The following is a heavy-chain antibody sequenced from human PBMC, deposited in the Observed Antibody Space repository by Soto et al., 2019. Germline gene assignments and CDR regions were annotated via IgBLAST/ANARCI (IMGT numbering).Heavy chain of an antibody. D-gene: IGHD3-22*01. V-gene: IGHV4-4*02. Sequence: QVQLQESGPGLVRTSGALAVTCAVSGDSISRSHWWSWVRQSPGKGLEWIGEISHSGITNYNPSLKRRVTISGDKSKNQLSLKLTSVPAADTAVYYCARVRYDRSGFDHWGQGTLVSVSS. J-gene: IGHJ4*02. CDR1: GDSISRSHW. CDR3: ARVRYDRSGFDH. CDR2: ISHSGIT.